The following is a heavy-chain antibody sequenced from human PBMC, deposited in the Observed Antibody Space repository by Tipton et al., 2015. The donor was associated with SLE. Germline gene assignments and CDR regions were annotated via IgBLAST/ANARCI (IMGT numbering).Heavy chain of an antibody. CDR3: ARHSGGYDYGADLPGY. J-gene: IGHJ4*02. D-gene: IGHD5-18*01. Sequence: TLSLTCTVSGGSISSRTYYWGWIRQPPGKGLEWIGSMYYSGNTYYNPSLKSRVTISVDTSKNHFSLKLSSVTAADTAVYYCARHSGGYDYGADLPGYWGQGTLVTVSS. CDR1: GGSISSRTYY. CDR2: MYYSGNT. V-gene: IGHV4-39*01.